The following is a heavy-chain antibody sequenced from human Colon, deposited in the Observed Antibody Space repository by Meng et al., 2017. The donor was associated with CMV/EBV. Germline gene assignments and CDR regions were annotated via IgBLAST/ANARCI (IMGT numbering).Heavy chain of an antibody. D-gene: IGHD3-10*01. CDR3: ARVANYFGSGSEFDY. CDR1: GFTFSTYG. J-gene: IGHJ4*02. Sequence: GESLKISCAASGFTFSTYGMHWFRQAPGKGLEWVTFMRYDGSDKYYVDSVKGRFTISRDNAKNSLYLQMNSLRAEDTAVYYCARVANYFGSGSEFDYWGQGALVTVSS. V-gene: IGHV3-30*02. CDR2: MRYDGSDK.